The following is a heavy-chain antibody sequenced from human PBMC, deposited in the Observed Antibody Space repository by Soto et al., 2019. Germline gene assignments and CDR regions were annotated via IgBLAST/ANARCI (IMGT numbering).Heavy chain of an antibody. CDR1: GFTFSSYA. Sequence: QVQLVESGGGVVQPGRSLRLSCAASGFTFSSYAMHWVRQAPGKGLEWVAVISYDGSNKYYADSVKGRFTISRDNSKNTLYLQMNSLRAEDKAVYYCARGIPAASYYYYGMDVWGQGTTVTVSS. J-gene: IGHJ6*02. D-gene: IGHD2-2*01. CDR3: ARGIPAASYYYYGMDV. V-gene: IGHV3-30-3*01. CDR2: ISYDGSNK.